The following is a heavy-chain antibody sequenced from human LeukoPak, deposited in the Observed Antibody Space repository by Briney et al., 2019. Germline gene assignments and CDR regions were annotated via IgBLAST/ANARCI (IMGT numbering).Heavy chain of an antibody. D-gene: IGHD4-17*01. V-gene: IGHV1-69*13. CDR1: GGTFSSYA. CDR3: ARGTLDYGDYSPYYYYMDV. J-gene: IGHJ6*03. CDR2: IIPIFGTA. Sequence: SVKVSCKASGGTFSSYAISWVRQAPGQGREWMGGIIPIFGTANYAQKFQGRVTITADESTSTAYMELSSLRSEDTAVYYCARGTLDYGDYSPYYYYMDVWGKGTTVTVSS.